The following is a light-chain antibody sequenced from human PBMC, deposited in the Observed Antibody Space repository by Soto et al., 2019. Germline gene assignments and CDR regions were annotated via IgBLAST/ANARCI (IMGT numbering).Light chain of an antibody. V-gene: IGLV2-14*01. CDR2: EDS. CDR1: SSDVGGYNY. Sequence: QSVLTQPASVSGSPGQSITISCTGTSSDVGGYNYVSWYQQHPGKAPKLMIYEDSNRPSGVSNRFSGSKSGNTASLTISGLQADDEADYYCSSYTSSSTLVFGGGTKLTVL. J-gene: IGLJ2*01. CDR3: SSYTSSSTLV.